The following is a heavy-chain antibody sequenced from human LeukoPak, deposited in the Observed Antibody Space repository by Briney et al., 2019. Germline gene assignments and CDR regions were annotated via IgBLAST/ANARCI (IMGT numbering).Heavy chain of an antibody. Sequence: GASVKVSCKASGGTFSSYAISCVRQAPGQGLEWMGGIIPIFGTANYAQKFQGRVTITADKSTSTAYMELSSLRSEDTAVYYCATVHTTMGGYFDYWGQGTPVTVSS. CDR3: ATVHTTMGGYFDY. CDR2: IIPIFGTA. V-gene: IGHV1-69*06. CDR1: GGTFSSYA. D-gene: IGHD3-10*01. J-gene: IGHJ4*02.